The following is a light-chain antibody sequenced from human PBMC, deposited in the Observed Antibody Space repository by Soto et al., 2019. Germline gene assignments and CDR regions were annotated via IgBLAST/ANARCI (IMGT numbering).Light chain of an antibody. Sequence: EIVLTQSPVTLSWSPGERATLSCRASQSVISSYLAWYQQKPGQAPRLLIYGASSRATGIPDRFSGSGSGTDFTLTISRLEPEDFAVYYCQQYGSSPRTFGQGTKVDIK. CDR2: GAS. CDR3: QQYGSSPRT. J-gene: IGKJ1*01. V-gene: IGKV3-20*01. CDR1: QSVISSY.